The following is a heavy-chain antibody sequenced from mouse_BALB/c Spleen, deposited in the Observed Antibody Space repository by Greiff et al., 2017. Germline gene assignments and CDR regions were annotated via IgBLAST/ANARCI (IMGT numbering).Heavy chain of an antibody. CDR1: GYAFSSSW. D-gene: IGHD1-1*01. Sequence: QVQLKESGPELVKPGASVKISCKASGYAFSSSWMNWVKQRPGQGLEWIGRIYPGDGDTNYNGKFKGKATLTADKSSSTAYMQLSSLTSVDSAVYFCARSSWGYWGQGTTLTVSS. CDR2: IYPGDGDT. V-gene: IGHV1-82*01. CDR3: ARSSWGY. J-gene: IGHJ2*01.